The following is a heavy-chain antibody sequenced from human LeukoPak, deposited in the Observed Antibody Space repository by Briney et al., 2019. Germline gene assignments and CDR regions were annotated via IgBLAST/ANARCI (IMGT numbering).Heavy chain of an antibody. V-gene: IGHV3-11*01. Sequence: GGSLRLSCAASGFTFGDYYMGWVRQAPGKGLEWVSYISSSGTTMLYPDSVKGRFTISRDNARNSLYLQLNSLRAGDTAVYYCARALRDAFDIWGQGTMVTVSS. CDR3: ARALRDAFDI. CDR1: GFTFGDYY. CDR2: ISSSGTTM. J-gene: IGHJ3*02.